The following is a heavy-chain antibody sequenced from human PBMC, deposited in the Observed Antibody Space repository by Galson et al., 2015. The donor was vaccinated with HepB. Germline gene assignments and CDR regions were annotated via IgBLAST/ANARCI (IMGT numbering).Heavy chain of an antibody. Sequence: SLRLSCAASGFTFSGSAMHWVRQASGKGLEWVGRIRSKANSYATAYAASVKGRFTISRDDSKNTAYLQMNSLKTEDTAVYYCTRWYSSSWATYYYGMDVWGQGTTVTVSS. J-gene: IGHJ6*02. CDR2: IRSKANSYAT. CDR1: GFTFSGSA. D-gene: IGHD6-13*01. CDR3: TRWYSSSWATYYYGMDV. V-gene: IGHV3-73*01.